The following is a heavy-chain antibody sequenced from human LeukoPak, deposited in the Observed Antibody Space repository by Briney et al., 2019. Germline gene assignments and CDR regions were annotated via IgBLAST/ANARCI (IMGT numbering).Heavy chain of an antibody. V-gene: IGHV1-46*01. D-gene: IGHD6-13*01. CDR1: GYTFTSYY. Sequence: ASVKVSCKASGYTFTSYYMHWVRQAPGQGLEWMGIINPSGGSTSYAQKFQGRVTMTRDTSTSTVYMELNSLRSEDTAVYYCARDKYSSSWYFDYLGHWFDPWGQGTLVTVSS. CDR2: INPSGGST. CDR3: ARDKYSSSWYFDYLGHWFDP. J-gene: IGHJ5*02.